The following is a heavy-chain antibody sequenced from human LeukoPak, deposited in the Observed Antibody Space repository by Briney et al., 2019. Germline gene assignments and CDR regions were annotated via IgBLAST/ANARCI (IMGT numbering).Heavy chain of an antibody. Sequence: GRSLRLSCAASGFTFSSYGMSWVRQAPGKGLEWVSAISGSGGSTYHPDSVKGRFTISRDNSKNTLYLQMNSLRAEDTAVYYCAKTPSYYDSSGYYSFDYWGQGTLVTVSS. J-gene: IGHJ4*02. CDR3: AKTPSYYDSSGYYSFDY. CDR2: ISGSGGST. CDR1: GFTFSSYG. D-gene: IGHD3-22*01. V-gene: IGHV3-23*01.